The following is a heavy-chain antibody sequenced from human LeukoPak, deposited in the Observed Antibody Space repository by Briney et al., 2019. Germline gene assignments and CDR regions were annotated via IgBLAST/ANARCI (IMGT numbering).Heavy chain of an antibody. CDR2: IYHSGST. Sequence: SETLSLTCTVSGGSISTYYWNWIRQPPGKGLEWIGYIYHSGSTNYNPSLQSRVTISVDTSKNQFSLNLNSVTAADTAVYYCARASLQYSTYYFDYWGQGTLVTVSS. CDR3: ARASLQYSTYYFDY. V-gene: IGHV4-59*01. D-gene: IGHD4-11*01. J-gene: IGHJ4*02. CDR1: GGSISTYY.